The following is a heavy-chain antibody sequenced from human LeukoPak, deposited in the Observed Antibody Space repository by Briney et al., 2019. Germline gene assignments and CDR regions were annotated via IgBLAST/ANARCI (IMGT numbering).Heavy chain of an antibody. CDR3: ARETPAAAGD. V-gene: IGHV3-30-3*01. J-gene: IGHJ4*02. D-gene: IGHD6-13*01. Sequence: PGRSLRLSCAASGFTFSSHAMHWVRQAPGKGLEWVAVISYDGSNKYYADSVKGRFTISRDNSRSTLYLQMNSLRAEDTAVYYCARETPAAAGDWGQGTLVTVSS. CDR1: GFTFSSHA. CDR2: ISYDGSNK.